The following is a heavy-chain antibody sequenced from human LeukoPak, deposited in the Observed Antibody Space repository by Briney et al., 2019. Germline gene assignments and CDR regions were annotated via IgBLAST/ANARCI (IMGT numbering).Heavy chain of an antibody. V-gene: IGHV3-30*04. CDR1: GCTFSTYA. J-gene: IGHJ6*02. CDR2: ISYDGSNK. D-gene: IGHD6-13*01. Sequence: GGSLRLLCAASGCTFSTYAMHWVRQAPGTGLEWAAVISYDGSNKNYADSVKDRFTISRDKSRNTLFLQMNGLRAEDTAVYYCARVISAAGTPPYYCYYGMDVWGQGTTVTVSS. CDR3: ARVISAAGTPPYYCYYGMDV.